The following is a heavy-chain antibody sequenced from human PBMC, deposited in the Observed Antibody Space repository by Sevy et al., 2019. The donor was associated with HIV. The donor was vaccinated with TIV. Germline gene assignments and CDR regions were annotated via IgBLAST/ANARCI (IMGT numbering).Heavy chain of an antibody. V-gene: IGHV3-9*01. D-gene: IGHD3-9*01. J-gene: IGHJ6*02. Sequence: GGSLRLSCAASGFTFDDYAMHWVRQAPGKGLEWVSGISWNSGSIGYADSVKGRFTISRDNAKNSLYLQMNSLRAEDTALYYCAKEKGAYYDILTGEGGMDVWGQGTMVTVSS. CDR1: GFTFDDYA. CDR2: ISWNSGSI. CDR3: AKEKGAYYDILTGEGGMDV.